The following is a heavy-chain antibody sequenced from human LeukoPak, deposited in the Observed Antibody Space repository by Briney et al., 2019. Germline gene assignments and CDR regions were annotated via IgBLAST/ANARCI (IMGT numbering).Heavy chain of an antibody. D-gene: IGHD6-19*01. CDR1: GGSISSSSYY. CDR3: ARHAGYSSGWPHYYYYYMDV. J-gene: IGHJ6*03. CDR2: IYYSGST. V-gene: IGHV4-39*01. Sequence: SETLSLTCTVSGGSISSSSYYWGWIRQPPGKGLEWIGSIYYSGSTYYNPSLKSRVTISVDTSKNQFSLKLSSVTAADTAVYYCARHAGYSSGWPHYYYYYMDVWGKGTTVTVSS.